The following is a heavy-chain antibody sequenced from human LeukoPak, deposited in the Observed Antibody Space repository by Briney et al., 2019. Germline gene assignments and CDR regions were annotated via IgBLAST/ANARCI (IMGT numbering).Heavy chain of an antibody. D-gene: IGHD3-22*01. CDR2: IYYSGST. CDR3: ARRKNYYDSSGYLDAFDI. J-gene: IGHJ3*02. CDR1: GGSISSSSYY. V-gene: IGHV4-39*01. Sequence: SETLSLTCTVSGGSISSSSYYWGWIRQPPGKGLEWIGSIYYSGSTYYNPSLKSRVTISVDTSKNQFSLKLSSVTAADTAVYYCARRKNYYDSSGYLDAFDIWGQGTMVTVSS.